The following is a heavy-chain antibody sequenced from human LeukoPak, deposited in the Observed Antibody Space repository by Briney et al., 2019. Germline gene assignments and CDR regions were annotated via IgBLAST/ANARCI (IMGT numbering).Heavy chain of an antibody. CDR3: ARVGQEWLLEV. V-gene: IGHV1-69*01. J-gene: IGHJ4*02. CDR2: IIPIFGTA. Sequence: ASVKVSCKASGGTFSSYAISWVRQAPGQGLEWMGGIIPIFGTANYAQKFQGRVTITADESASTAYMELSGLRSEDTAVYYCARVGQEWLLEVWGQGTLVTVSS. D-gene: IGHD3-3*01. CDR1: GGTFSSYA.